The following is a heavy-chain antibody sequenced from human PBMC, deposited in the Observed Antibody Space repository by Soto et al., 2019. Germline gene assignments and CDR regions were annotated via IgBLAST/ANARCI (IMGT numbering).Heavy chain of an antibody. CDR1: GFTFSSYA. J-gene: IGHJ4*02. V-gene: IGHV3-23*01. D-gene: IGHD2-2*01. Sequence: EVQLWESGGGLVQPGGSLRLSCAASGFTFSSYAMSWVRPAPGKGLVLVSGISGSGGITYYADSVKGRFTFSRDNYKTTLSLQMNGLIAEDTAVYYCATRPRSSTSCYAGDYWGKGTLFTFSS. CDR3: ATRPRSSTSCYAGDY. CDR2: ISGSGGIT.